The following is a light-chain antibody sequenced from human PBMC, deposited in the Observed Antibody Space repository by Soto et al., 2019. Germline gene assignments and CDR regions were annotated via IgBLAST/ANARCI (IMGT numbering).Light chain of an antibody. CDR2: DAS. CDR1: QEISNY. CDR3: QQYDHLPGT. Sequence: DIQMIQSPSSLSASVGDRVTITCQASQEISNYLNWYQQKPGKAPKLLIYDASNLERGVPSRFSGRGSGKDFTFTISSLQPEDFATYYCQQYDHLPGTFGRGTKVEVK. J-gene: IGKJ1*01. V-gene: IGKV1-33*01.